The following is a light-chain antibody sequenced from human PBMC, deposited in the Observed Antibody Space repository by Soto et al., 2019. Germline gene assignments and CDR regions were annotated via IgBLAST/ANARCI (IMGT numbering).Light chain of an antibody. CDR3: AAWEDSLNGYV. J-gene: IGLJ1*01. CDR1: SSNIGSNT. Sequence: QSALTQPPSASGTPGQRVTISCSGSSSNIGSNTVNWYQQLPGTAPKLLIYSNNQRPSGVPDRFSGSKSGTSASLAISGLQSEEEADYYCAAWEDSLNGYVFGTGTRSPS. V-gene: IGLV1-44*01. CDR2: SNN.